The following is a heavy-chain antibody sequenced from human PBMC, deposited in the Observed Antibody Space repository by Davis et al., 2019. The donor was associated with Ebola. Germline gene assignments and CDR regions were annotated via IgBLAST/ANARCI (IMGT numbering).Heavy chain of an antibody. Sequence: PWGSLRLSCAASGFTFSSYAMRWVRQAPGKGLEWVSYISSSGNTIYYADSVKGRFTISRDNAKNSLYLQMNSLRAEDTAVYYCARDGEDTHTNYYYYYMDVWGRGTTVTVSS. CDR1: GFTFSSYA. CDR2: ISSSGNTI. CDR3: ARDGEDTHTNYYYYYMDV. V-gene: IGHV3-48*03. D-gene: IGHD3-10*01. J-gene: IGHJ6*03.